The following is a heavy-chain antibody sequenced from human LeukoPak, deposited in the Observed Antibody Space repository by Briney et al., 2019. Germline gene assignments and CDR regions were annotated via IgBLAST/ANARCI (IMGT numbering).Heavy chain of an antibody. J-gene: IGHJ3*02. CDR3: AKVDFGGDDAFDI. Sequence: PGGSLRLSCAASGFTFSSYTMNWVRQAPGKGLEWVSFISTSSNYIYYADSVKGRFTISRDNAKNSLYLQMNSLRAEDTAVYYCAKVDFGGDDAFDIWGQGTMVTVSS. CDR1: GFTFSSYT. CDR2: ISTSSNYI. D-gene: IGHD3-10*01. V-gene: IGHV3-21*01.